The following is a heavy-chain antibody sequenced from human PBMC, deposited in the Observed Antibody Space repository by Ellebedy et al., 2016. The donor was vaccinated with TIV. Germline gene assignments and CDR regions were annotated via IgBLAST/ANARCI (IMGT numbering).Heavy chain of an antibody. D-gene: IGHD1-26*01. CDR1: GFTFDNYG. Sequence: PGGSLRLSCAASGFTFDNYGMHWVRQAPGKGLEWVAVISYHESNKNYADSVKGRFTISRDNSKNTLYLQMNSLRAEDTAMYYCAKDHSGTSYGDNFFDYWGQGTLVTVSS. V-gene: IGHV3-30*18. CDR2: ISYHESNK. CDR3: AKDHSGTSYGDNFFDY. J-gene: IGHJ4*02.